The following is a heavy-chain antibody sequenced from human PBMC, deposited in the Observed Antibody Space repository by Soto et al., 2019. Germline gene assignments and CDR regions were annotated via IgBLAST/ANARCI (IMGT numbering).Heavy chain of an antibody. J-gene: IGHJ3*02. V-gene: IGHV4-34*01. CDR2: INHSGST. Sequence: SETLSLTCAVYGGSFSGYYWSWIRQPPGKGLEWIGEINHSGSTNYNPSLKSRVTISVDTSKNQFSLKLSCVTAADTAVYYCARDSITHDAFDIWGQGTMVTVSS. CDR1: GGSFSGYY. D-gene: IGHD1-20*01. CDR3: ARDSITHDAFDI.